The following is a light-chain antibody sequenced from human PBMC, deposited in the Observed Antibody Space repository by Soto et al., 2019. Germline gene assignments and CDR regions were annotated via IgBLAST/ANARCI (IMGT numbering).Light chain of an antibody. CDR1: MSDVGRYNY. CDR2: DVS. CDR3: NSYAGTSTPYI. Sequence: QSALTQPASVSGSPGQSITISCTGTMSDVGRYNYVSWYQQYPGKAPKAMIYDVSNRPSGVSNRFSGSKSVNTASLTISGLQAEDEADYYCNSYAGTSTPYIFGTGTKVTVL. J-gene: IGLJ1*01. V-gene: IGLV2-14*03.